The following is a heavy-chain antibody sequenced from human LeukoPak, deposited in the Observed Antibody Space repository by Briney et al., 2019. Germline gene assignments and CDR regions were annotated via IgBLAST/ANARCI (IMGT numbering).Heavy chain of an antibody. Sequence: ASVKVSCKASGGTFSSYAISWVRQAPGQGLEWLGGIISIFGTANYAQKFQGRVTITADESTSTAYMELSSLRSEDTAVYYCAREACSSTSCYAPYFDYWGQGTLVTVSS. CDR1: GGTFSSYA. CDR3: AREACSSTSCYAPYFDY. D-gene: IGHD2-2*01. CDR2: IISIFGTA. J-gene: IGHJ4*02. V-gene: IGHV1-69*01.